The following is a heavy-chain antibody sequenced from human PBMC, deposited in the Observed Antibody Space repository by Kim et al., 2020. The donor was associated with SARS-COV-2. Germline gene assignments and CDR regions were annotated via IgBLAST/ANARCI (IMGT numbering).Heavy chain of an antibody. J-gene: IGHJ3*01. CDR1: GGSMRKTSSTSYY. CDR3: ASPPEYGSLNFEWLASFDV. Sequence: SETLSLTCTVSGGSMRKTSSTSYYWAWIRQSPGGGPEWIGTVDYSGTAYYNPSLRGRVSISLDMSKNQISLRLSSVSAADTALYYCASPPEYGSLNFEWLASFDVWGQGLLVTVSS. V-gene: IGHV4-39*01. D-gene: IGHD6-19*01. CDR2: VDYSGTA.